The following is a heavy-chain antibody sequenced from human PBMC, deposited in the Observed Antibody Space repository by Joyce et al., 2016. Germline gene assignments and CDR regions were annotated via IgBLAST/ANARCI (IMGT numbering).Heavy chain of an antibody. Sequence: QVQLVESGGGVVQPGRSLRLSCAASGFTFRNYGMHWVRQAPGKGLEWVAVICYDGSNKYYADSVKGRFTISRDNSKNTLYVQMNSLRAEDTAVYYCAASYYDSTGPIDYWGQGTLVTVSS. J-gene: IGHJ4*02. V-gene: IGHV3-33*01. D-gene: IGHD3-22*01. CDR2: ICYDGSNK. CDR1: GFTFRNYG. CDR3: AASYYDSTGPIDY.